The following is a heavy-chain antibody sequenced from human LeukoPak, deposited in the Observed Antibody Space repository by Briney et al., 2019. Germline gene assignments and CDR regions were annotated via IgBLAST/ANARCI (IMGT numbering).Heavy chain of an antibody. CDR3: AREGSGSYNWFDP. J-gene: IGHJ5*02. Sequence: GASVKVSCKASRYTFTSYDINWVRQATGQGLEWMGWMNPNSGNTGYAQKFRGRVTMTRNTSISTAYMELSSLRSEDTAVYYWAREGSGSYNWFDPWGQGTLVTVSS. V-gene: IGHV1-8*01. CDR2: MNPNSGNT. CDR1: RYTFTSYD. D-gene: IGHD1-26*01.